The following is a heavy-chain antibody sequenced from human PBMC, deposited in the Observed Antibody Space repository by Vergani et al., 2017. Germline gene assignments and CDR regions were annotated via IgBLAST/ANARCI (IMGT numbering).Heavy chain of an antibody. CDR1: GGTFSSYA. CDR3: ARDXNVATYSGSYGDNDAFDI. D-gene: IGHD1-26*01. J-gene: IGHJ3*02. CDR2: IIPIFGTA. V-gene: IGHV1-69*01. Sequence: QVQLVQSGAEVKKPGSSVKVSCKASGGTFSSYAISWVRQAPGQGLEWMGGIIPIFGTANYAQKFQGRVTITADESTSTAYMELSSLRSEDTAVYYCARDXNVATYSGSYGDNDAFDIWGQGTMVTVSS.